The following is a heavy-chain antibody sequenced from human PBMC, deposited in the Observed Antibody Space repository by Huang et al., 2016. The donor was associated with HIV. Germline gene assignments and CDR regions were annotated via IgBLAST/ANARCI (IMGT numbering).Heavy chain of an antibody. CDR1: GYSFISYW. J-gene: IGHJ6*02. D-gene: IGHD5-18*01. Sequence: EVQLVQSGAEVKKPGESLKISCKGSGYSFISYWIGWVRQMPGKGLEWSGIIDPGDSNIRYSPSFQGQGTISADKSISTAYLQWSSLKASDTAMYYCARLRYVDTASNGMDVWGQGTTVTVSS. CDR3: ARLRYVDTASNGMDV. CDR2: IDPGDSNI. V-gene: IGHV5-51*01.